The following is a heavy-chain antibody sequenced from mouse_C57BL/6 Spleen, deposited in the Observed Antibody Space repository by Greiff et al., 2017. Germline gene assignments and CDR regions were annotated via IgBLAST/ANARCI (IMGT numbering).Heavy chain of an antibody. CDR2: ISDGGSYT. D-gene: IGHD1-1*01. Sequence: EVMLVESGGGLVKPGGSLKLSCAASGFTFSRYAMSWVRQTPEKRLEWVATISDGGSYTYYPDNVKGRFTISRDKAKNNLYLQMSHLKSEDTAMYYCARDSYYYNFDYWGQGTTLTVSS. J-gene: IGHJ2*01. V-gene: IGHV5-4*01. CDR3: ARDSYYYNFDY. CDR1: GFTFSRYA.